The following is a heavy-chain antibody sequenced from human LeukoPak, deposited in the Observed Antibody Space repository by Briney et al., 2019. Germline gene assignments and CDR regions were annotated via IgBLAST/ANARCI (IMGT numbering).Heavy chain of an antibody. J-gene: IGHJ4*02. CDR3: AKDFGDTPYYFDY. V-gene: IGHV3-23*01. CDR2: LSGNGVST. CDR1: GFTFNNYA. D-gene: IGHD3-3*01. Sequence: GGSLRLSCAASGFTFNNYAMTWVRQAPGKGLEWVSSLSGNGVSTYYADSVKGRFTISRDNSKNTLYLQMNSLRAEDTAVYYCAKDFGDTPYYFDYWGQGNLVTVSS.